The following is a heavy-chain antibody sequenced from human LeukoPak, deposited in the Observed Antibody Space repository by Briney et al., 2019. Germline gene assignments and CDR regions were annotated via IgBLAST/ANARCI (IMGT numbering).Heavy chain of an antibody. Sequence: PSETLSLTCTVSGGSISSYYWSWIRQPAGKGLEWIGRIYSGGSTNYNPSLKSRVTMSVDTSKNQFSLKMTSVTAADTAVYYCARTSISGTYDYWGQGTLVTVSS. D-gene: IGHD1-26*01. CDR2: IYSGGST. CDR3: ARTSISGTYDY. J-gene: IGHJ4*02. V-gene: IGHV4-4*07. CDR1: GGSISSYY.